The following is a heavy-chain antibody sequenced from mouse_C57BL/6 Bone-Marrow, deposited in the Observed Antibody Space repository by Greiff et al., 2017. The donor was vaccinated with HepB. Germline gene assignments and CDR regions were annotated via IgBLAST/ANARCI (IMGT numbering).Heavy chain of an antibody. CDR3: VRHGGLRRGFDY. CDR2: IRSKSNNYAT. J-gene: IGHJ2*01. Sequence: EVKLVESGGGLVQPKGSLKLSCAASGFSFNTYAMNWVRQAPGKGLEWVARIRSKSNNYATYYADSVKDRFTISRDDSESMLYLQMNNLKTEDTAMYECVRHGGLRRGFDYWGQGTTLTVSS. D-gene: IGHD2-4*01. V-gene: IGHV10-1*01. CDR1: GFSFNTYA.